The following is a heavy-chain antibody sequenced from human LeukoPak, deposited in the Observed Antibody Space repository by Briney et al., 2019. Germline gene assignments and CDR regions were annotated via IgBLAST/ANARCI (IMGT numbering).Heavy chain of an antibody. V-gene: IGHV3-48*03. Sequence: PGGSLRLSCAASGFTFSGYEMHWVRQAPGKGLEGISYISSSGGVSYYLDSVRGRFTISRDNAKNSLYLQMNSLRAEDTAVYYCAREWSVATRPGWGWFDPWGQGTLVTVSS. D-gene: IGHD6-6*01. CDR2: ISSSGGVS. CDR3: AREWSVATRPGWGWFDP. J-gene: IGHJ5*02. CDR1: GFTFSGYE.